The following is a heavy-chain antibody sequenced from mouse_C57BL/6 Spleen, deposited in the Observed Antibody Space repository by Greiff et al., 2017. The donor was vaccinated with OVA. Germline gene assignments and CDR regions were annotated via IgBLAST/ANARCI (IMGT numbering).Heavy chain of an antibody. CDR2: ISYDGSN. V-gene: IGHV3-6*01. Sequence: EVQLVESGPGLVKPSQSLSLTCSVTGYSITSGYYWNWIRQFPGNKLEWMGYISYDGSNNYNPSLKNRISITRDTSKNPFFLKLNSVTTEDTATYDCARDGNSKGAMDYWGQGTSVTVSS. CDR3: ARDGNSKGAMDY. J-gene: IGHJ4*01. D-gene: IGHD2-5*01. CDR1: GYSITSGYY.